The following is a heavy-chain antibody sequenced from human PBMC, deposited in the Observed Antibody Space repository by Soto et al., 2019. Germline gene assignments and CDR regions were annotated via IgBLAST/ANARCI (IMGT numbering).Heavy chain of an antibody. CDR2: IIPISGTA. CDR1: VGTFSSYA. CDR3: ARSQGSSTSLEIYYYYYYGMDV. Sequence: QVQLVQSGAEVKKPGSSVKVSCKASVGTFSSYAISWVRQAPGQGLEWMGGIIPISGTANYAQKFQGRVKITADESTSTAYMELSSLRSEDTAVYYCARSQGSSTSLEIYYYYYYGMDVWGQGTTVTVSS. V-gene: IGHV1-69*01. D-gene: IGHD2-2*01. J-gene: IGHJ6*02.